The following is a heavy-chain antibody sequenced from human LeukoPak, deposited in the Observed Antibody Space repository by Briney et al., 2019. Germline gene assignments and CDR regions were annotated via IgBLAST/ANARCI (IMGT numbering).Heavy chain of an antibody. CDR1: GYTFTSYG. Sequence: ASVKVSCKASGYTFTSYGISWVRQAPGQGLKWMGWISGYNGNTHYAHNLQGRVTMTTDTSTSTAYMELSSLRSEDTAVYYCARTSNLSGGFDPWGQGTLVTVSS. V-gene: IGHV1-18*01. CDR2: ISGYNGNT. D-gene: IGHD7-27*01. J-gene: IGHJ5*02. CDR3: ARTSNLSGGFDP.